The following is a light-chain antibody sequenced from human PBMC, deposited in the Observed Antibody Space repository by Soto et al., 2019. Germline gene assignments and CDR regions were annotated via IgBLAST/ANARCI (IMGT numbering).Light chain of an antibody. V-gene: IGLV1-47*01. CDR1: SSNIGSNY. Sequence: QSVLTQPPSASGTPGQRVTISCSGSSSNIGSNYVYWYQQLPGTAPKLLIYRNNQRPSGVPDRFSGSKSGTSVSLAISGLRSEDEADYYCAAWDDSLSAWVFGGGTKVTVL. J-gene: IGLJ3*02. CDR3: AAWDDSLSAWV. CDR2: RNN.